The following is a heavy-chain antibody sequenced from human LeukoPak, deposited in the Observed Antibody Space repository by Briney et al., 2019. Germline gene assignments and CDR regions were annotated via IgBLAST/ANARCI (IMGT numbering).Heavy chain of an antibody. Sequence: GGSLRLSCVASGFTFSGYWMHWVRQPPGKELVWVSRIKSDGSMTNYADSVKGRFTISRDNTKNTLFLQMNSLRAEDTAVYYCASQAVGAAFDPWGQGTLVTVSS. V-gene: IGHV3-74*01. D-gene: IGHD2-15*01. J-gene: IGHJ5*02. CDR3: ASQAVGAAFDP. CDR2: IKSDGSMT. CDR1: GFTFSGYW.